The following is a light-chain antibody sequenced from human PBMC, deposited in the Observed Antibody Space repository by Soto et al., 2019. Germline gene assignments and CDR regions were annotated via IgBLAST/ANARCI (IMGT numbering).Light chain of an antibody. CDR2: LGS. Sequence: EIVMTQSPLSLPVTPGEPASISCRSSQSLLHSNGYNFLNWYLQKPGQSPQLLIFLGSNRASGGPDRYSGSGSGTDSTLKNSREEAEDVGVYYCKQDLQTWTLGQGTKVEIK. CDR3: KQDLQTWT. CDR1: QSLLHSNGYNF. V-gene: IGKV2-28*01. J-gene: IGKJ1*01.